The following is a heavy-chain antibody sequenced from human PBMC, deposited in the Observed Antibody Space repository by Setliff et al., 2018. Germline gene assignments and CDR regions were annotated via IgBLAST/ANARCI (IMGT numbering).Heavy chain of an antibody. V-gene: IGHV3-30*02. D-gene: IGHD2-8*01. CDR1: GFTFSSYG. Sequence: GGSLRLSCAASGFTFSSYGMHWVRQAPGKGLEWVAFIRYDGSNKYYADSVKGRFTISRDNAKNSLYLQMNSLRVEDTAVYYCARNGGLDYWGQGALVTVSS. J-gene: IGHJ4*02. CDR2: IRYDGSNK. CDR3: ARNGGLDY.